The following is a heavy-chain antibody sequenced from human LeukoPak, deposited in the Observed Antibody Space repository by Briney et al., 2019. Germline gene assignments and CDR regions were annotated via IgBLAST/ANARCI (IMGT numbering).Heavy chain of an antibody. CDR2: VNPHSGGT. Sequence: ASVKVSCKASGYTFTDYFMHWVRQAPGQGLEWMGWVNPHSGGTNYAQRFQGRVTMTRDTSISTAYMELSRLRSDDTAVYYCARGSGGSPPRNWFDPWGQGTLVTVSS. J-gene: IGHJ5*02. D-gene: IGHD2-15*01. V-gene: IGHV1-2*02. CDR3: ARGSGGSPPRNWFDP. CDR1: GYTFTDYF.